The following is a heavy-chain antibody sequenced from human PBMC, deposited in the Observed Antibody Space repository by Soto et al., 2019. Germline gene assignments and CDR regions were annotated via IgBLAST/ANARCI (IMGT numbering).Heavy chain of an antibody. Sequence: SETLSLTCTVSVGSISSYYWSWIRQPPGKGLEWIGYIYYSGSTNYNPSLKSRVTISVDTSKNQFSLKLSSVNAADTAVYYCARGLDTAMVSFDYWGWGTLVTVSS. CDR1: VGSISSYY. D-gene: IGHD5-18*01. V-gene: IGHV4-59*01. J-gene: IGHJ4*02. CDR2: IYYSGST. CDR3: ARGLDTAMVSFDY.